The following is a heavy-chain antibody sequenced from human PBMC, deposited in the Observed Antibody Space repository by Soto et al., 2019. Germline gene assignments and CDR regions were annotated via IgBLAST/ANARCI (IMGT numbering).Heavy chain of an antibody. CDR3: ARGSSIAGLYYGMDV. CDR2: IHYRGNT. CDR1: GGSISSNDYF. J-gene: IGHJ6*02. D-gene: IGHD6-6*01. V-gene: IGHV4-31*01. Sequence: SETLSLTCTVSGGSISSNDYFWRWIRHHTEKGLEKIGYIHYRGNTDYNQSLKSQVTISLDTSKNQFSLKLSSVTAADTVVYYCARGSSIAGLYYGMDVWGQGTTVTVSS.